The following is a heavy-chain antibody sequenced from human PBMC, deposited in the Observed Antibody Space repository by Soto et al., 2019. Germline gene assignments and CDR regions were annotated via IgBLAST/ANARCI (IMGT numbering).Heavy chain of an antibody. CDR1: GFTFSNCA. V-gene: IGHV3-23*01. CDR3: AKWGGVVPVTSYYYYYMDV. D-gene: IGHD4-17*01. J-gene: IGHJ6*03. CDR2: ISDDAAGR. Sequence: EVQLLESGGDLVQPGDSLRLSCAASGFTFSNCAMTWVRQAPGKGLEWVSTISDDAAGRYYADSVKGRFTISRDNSKKTLYLEMNSLRADDTAVYYCAKWGGVVPVTSYYYYYMDVWGKGTTVTVSS.